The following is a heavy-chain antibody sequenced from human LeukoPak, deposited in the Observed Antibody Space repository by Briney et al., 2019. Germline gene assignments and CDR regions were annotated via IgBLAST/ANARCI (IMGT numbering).Heavy chain of an antibody. Sequence: GGSLRLSCAASGFTVTTNYMTWVRQAPGKGLEWVSIIYSGGHTDYADSVKGRFTISRDNSKNTLYLQMNSLRAEDTAVYYCARDGGYGGNPNDAFDMWGQGTMVTVSS. D-gene: IGHD4-23*01. CDR2: IYSGGHT. CDR1: GFTVTTNY. V-gene: IGHV3-66*01. CDR3: ARDGGYGGNPNDAFDM. J-gene: IGHJ3*02.